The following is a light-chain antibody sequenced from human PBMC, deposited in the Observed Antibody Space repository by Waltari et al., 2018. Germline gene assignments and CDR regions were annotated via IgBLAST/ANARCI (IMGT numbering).Light chain of an antibody. CDR3: MQGTHWPRT. V-gene: IGKV2-30*02. J-gene: IGKJ1*01. Sequence: VVMTQSPLSLPVTLGQPASISRRSSQSLVHSDGNTYLNRFQQRPGQSPRRLIYKVSDRDSGVPERFSGSGSGTDFTLKISRVEGEDVGVYYCMQGTHWPRTFGQGTKVEIK. CDR2: KVS. CDR1: QSLVHSDGNTY.